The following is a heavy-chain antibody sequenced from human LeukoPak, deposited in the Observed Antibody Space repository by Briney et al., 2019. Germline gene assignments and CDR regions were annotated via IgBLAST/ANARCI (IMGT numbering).Heavy chain of an antibody. Sequence: SETLSLTCSVSIESTSGNYWSWVRQAPGKGLEWIGEISRFGITNYHPSLKSRVTMSLDRSKNQFSLELTSVTAADSGVYCCARELLGAPTPGAYWGQGTLVTVSS. D-gene: IGHD1-26*01. CDR2: ISRFGIT. CDR3: ARELLGAPTPGAY. V-gene: IGHV4-34*01. CDR1: IESTSGNY. J-gene: IGHJ4*02.